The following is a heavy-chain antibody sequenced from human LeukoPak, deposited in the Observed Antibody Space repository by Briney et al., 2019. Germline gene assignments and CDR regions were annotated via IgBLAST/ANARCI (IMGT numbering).Heavy chain of an antibody. V-gene: IGHV3-13*01. J-gene: IGHJ3*02. CDR2: IRTAGDT. CDR1: GFTFSYDD. CDR3: ARGGLIQRHAFDI. Sequence: GGSLRLSCAASGFTFSYDDMHWVRQATGKGLDWVSPIRTAGDTYYPGSVKGRFPVSRENAKNSLSLQMNSLRGEDTALYYCARGGLIQRHAFDIWGQGTMVTVSA. D-gene: IGHD1-1*01.